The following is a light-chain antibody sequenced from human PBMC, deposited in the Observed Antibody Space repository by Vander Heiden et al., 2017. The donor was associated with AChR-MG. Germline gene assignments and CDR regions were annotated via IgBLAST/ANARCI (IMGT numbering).Light chain of an antibody. V-gene: IGKV2-30*02. CDR2: KVS. J-gene: IGKJ2*01. CDR1: QSLVHSDGNTY. Sequence: DVVMTQSPLSLPVTLGQPASISCNSTQSLVHSDGNTYLSWYKQRPGQSPRRLIYKVSNRDSGVPDRFSGSGYGTDFTLKISSGESEDVGLYYCMQITHWPPYTFGQGTKLEIK. CDR3: MQITHWPPYT.